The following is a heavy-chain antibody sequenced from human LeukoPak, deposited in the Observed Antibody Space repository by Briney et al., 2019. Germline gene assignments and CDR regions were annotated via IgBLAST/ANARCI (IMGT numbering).Heavy chain of an antibody. V-gene: IGHV3-21*01. Sequence: GGSLRLSCAASGFTFSSYSMNWVRQAPGKGLEWVSSISSSSSYIYYADSVKGRFTISRDNAKNSLHLQMNSLRAEDTAVYYCARGARYCSSTSCYGGKGIFDYWGQGTLVTVSS. CDR2: ISSSSSYI. CDR1: GFTFSSYS. CDR3: ARGARYCSSTSCYGGKGIFDY. J-gene: IGHJ4*02. D-gene: IGHD2-2*01.